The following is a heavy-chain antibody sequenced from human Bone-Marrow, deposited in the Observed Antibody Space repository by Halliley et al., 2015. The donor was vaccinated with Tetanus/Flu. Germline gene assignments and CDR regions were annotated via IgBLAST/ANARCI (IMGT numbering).Heavy chain of an antibody. V-gene: IGHV4-39*01. D-gene: IGHD3-10*01. CDR3: ARHAEGENYYYGVDV. Sequence: TLSLTCKVSGGSIKSSGHYWGWIRQPPGKGLEHIGSIYYSGSTYYNPSLKSRITMSVDTSKNQFSLKLRSVTAADTALYYCARHAEGENYYYGVDVGGQGTTVTVSS. J-gene: IGHJ6*02. CDR2: IYYSGST. CDR1: GGSIKSSGHY.